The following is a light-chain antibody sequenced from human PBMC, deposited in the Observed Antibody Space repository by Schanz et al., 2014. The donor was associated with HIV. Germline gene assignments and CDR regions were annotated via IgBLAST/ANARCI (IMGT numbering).Light chain of an antibody. V-gene: IGLV2-14*03. CDR1: SSDVGGYNY. CDR2: DVS. Sequence: QSALTQPASVSGSPGQSITISCTGTSSDVGGYNYLSWYQQHPDKVPKLMIYDVSNRPSGVSNRFSGSKSGNTASLTISGLQAEDEADYYCSSYTSSSTLVFGGGTKLTVL. J-gene: IGLJ3*02. CDR3: SSYTSSSTLV.